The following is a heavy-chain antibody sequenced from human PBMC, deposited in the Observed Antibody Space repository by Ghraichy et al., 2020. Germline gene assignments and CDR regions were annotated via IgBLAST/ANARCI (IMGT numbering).Heavy chain of an antibody. CDR3: ARAKWETRTRLSGAFSYYYYGMDV. J-gene: IGHJ6*02. D-gene: IGHD1-26*01. CDR1: GFTVSSNY. V-gene: IGHV3-53*01. CDR2: IYSGGST. Sequence: GGSLRLSCAASGFTVSSNYMSWVRQAPGKGLEWVSVIYSGGSTYYADSVKGRFTISRDNSKNTLYLQMNSLRAEDTAVYYCARAKWETRTRLSGAFSYYYYGMDVWGQGTTVTVSS.